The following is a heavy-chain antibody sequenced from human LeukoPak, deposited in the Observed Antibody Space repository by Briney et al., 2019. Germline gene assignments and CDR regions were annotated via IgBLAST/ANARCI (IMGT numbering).Heavy chain of an antibody. CDR1: GFPFSSYS. CDR3: AKDHYYGSGSNYYYYMDV. V-gene: IGHV3-48*01. CDR2: ISSSRTT. Sequence: GGSLRLSCAASGFPFSSYSMNWVRQAPGEGLEWVSYISSSRTTSYADSVKGRFTISRDNAKNSLYLQMNSLRAEDTAVYYCAKDHYYGSGSNYYYYMDVWGKGTTVTISS. D-gene: IGHD3-10*01. J-gene: IGHJ6*03.